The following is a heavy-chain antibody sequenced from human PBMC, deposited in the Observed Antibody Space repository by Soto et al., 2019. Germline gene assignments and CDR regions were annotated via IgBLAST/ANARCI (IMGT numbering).Heavy chain of an antibody. V-gene: IGHV3-23*01. CDR3: AKGPRNYYGSGSPNWFDP. D-gene: IGHD3-10*01. J-gene: IGHJ5*02. Sequence: GGSLRLSCAASGFTFSSYAMSWVRQAPGKGLEWVSAISGSGGSTYYADSVKGRFTISRDNSKNTLYLQMNSLRAEDTAVYYCAKGPRNYYGSGSPNWFDPWGQGTLVTVSS. CDR2: ISGSGGST. CDR1: GFTFSSYA.